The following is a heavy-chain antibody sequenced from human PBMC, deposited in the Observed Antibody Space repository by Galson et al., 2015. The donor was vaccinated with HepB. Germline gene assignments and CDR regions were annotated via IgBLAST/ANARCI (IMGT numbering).Heavy chain of an antibody. Sequence: QSGAEVKQPGESLRISCTGSEYNFASYWISWVRQMPGKGLEWTAMIDPKNSYTPYSPSFQGHATLSVDKSITTAYLQLSSLKASDTAIFYCARHGDFLNWFDPWGQGTLVTVSS. CDR3: ARHGDFLNWFDP. CDR2: IDPKNSYT. J-gene: IGHJ5*02. CDR1: EYNFASYW. V-gene: IGHV5-10-1*01. D-gene: IGHD3-10*01.